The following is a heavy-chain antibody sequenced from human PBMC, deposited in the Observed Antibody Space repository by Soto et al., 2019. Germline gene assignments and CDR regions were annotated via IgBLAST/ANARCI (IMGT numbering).Heavy chain of an antibody. CDR3: ARDGFLYSSSWYYYYGMDV. Sequence: ASVKVSCKASGYTFTGDYMHWVRQAPGQGLEWMGWINPNSGGTNYAQKFQGRVTMTRDTSISTAYMELSRLRSDDTAVYYCARDGFLYSSSWYYYYGMDVWGQGTTVTVSS. CDR1: GYTFTGDY. D-gene: IGHD6-13*01. J-gene: IGHJ6*02. CDR2: INPNSGGT. V-gene: IGHV1-2*02.